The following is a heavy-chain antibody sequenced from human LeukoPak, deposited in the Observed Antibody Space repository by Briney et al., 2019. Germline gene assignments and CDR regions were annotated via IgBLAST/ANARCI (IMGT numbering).Heavy chain of an antibody. D-gene: IGHD3-22*01. CDR1: GGTFSSYA. V-gene: IGHV1-18*01. CDR2: ISAYNGNT. J-gene: IGHJ4*02. Sequence: ASVKVSCKASGGTFSSYAISWVRQAPGQGLEWMGWISAYNGNTNYAQKLQGRVTMTTDTSTSTAYMELRSLRSDDTAVYYCARVISSGYYPYYFDYWGQGTLVTVSS. CDR3: ARVISSGYYPYYFDY.